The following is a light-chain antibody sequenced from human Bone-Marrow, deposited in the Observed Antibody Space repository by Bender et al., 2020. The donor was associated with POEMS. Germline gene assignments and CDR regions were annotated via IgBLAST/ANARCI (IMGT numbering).Light chain of an antibody. V-gene: IGLV3-25*03. CDR1: ALPNQY. CDR2: KDS. Sequence: SYELTQPPSVSVSPGQTARITCSGDALPNQYAYWYQQKPGQAPVLVIYKDSERPSGIPERFSGSSSGTTVTLTISGVQAEDEADYYCQSADSSGGVVFGGGTKLTVL. CDR3: QSADSSGGVV. J-gene: IGLJ2*01.